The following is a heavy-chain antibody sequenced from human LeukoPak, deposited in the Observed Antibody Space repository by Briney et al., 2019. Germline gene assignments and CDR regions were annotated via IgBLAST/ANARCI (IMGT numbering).Heavy chain of an antibody. V-gene: IGHV4-34*01. CDR2: INHSGST. CDR3: AREGVGVTTVTIMYYFDY. CDR1: GGSFSGYY. D-gene: IGHD4-17*01. Sequence: SETLSLTCAVYGGSFSGYYWSWIRQPPGKGLEWIGEINHSGSTNYNPSLKSRVTISVDTSKNQFSQKLSSVTAADTAVYYCAREGVGVTTVTIMYYFDYWGQGTLVTVSS. J-gene: IGHJ4*02.